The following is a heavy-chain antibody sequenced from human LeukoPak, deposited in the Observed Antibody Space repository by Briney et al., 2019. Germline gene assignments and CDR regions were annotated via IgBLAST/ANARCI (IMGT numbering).Heavy chain of an antibody. J-gene: IGHJ4*02. CDR1: GFSIRDYA. Sequence: GGSLRPTCVGSGFSIRDYAMGWVRQAPGKGLEWVSVLSVDGVYTEHADSVKGRFTISRDTSQNTLSLQMNSLRAEDTAVYYCAKKPALIKYPFDNWGQGTLVTVSS. V-gene: IGHV3-23*01. CDR2: LSVDGVYT. D-gene: IGHD2-2*01. CDR3: AKKPALIKYPFDN.